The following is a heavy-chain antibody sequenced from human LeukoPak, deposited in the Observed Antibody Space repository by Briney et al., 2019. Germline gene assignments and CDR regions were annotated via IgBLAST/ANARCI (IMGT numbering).Heavy chain of an antibody. V-gene: IGHV1-18*01. CDR3: ARSSLTILSGKFYYYYMDV. CDR1: GYTFTSYG. D-gene: IGHD2/OR15-2a*01. Sequence: EASVKVSCKASGYTFTSYGINWVRQAPGQGLEWMGWISGYRGNTNYAQKLQGRVTLTTDSSTGTAYMELRSLRSDETAVYYCARSSLTILSGKFYYYYMDVWGEGTTVTISS. J-gene: IGHJ6*03. CDR2: ISGYRGNT.